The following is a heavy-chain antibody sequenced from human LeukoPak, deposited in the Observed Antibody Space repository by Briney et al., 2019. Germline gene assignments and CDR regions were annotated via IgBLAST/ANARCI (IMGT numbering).Heavy chain of an antibody. Sequence: SETLSLTCTVSGGSISSYYWSWIRQPPGKGLEWIGYIYYSGSTNYNPSLKSRVTISVDTSKNQFSLKLSSVTAADTAVYYCARESWIAARPGYYYCMDVWGKGTTVTVSS. CDR1: GGSISSYY. CDR3: ARESWIAARPGYYYCMDV. V-gene: IGHV4-59*01. CDR2: IYYSGST. D-gene: IGHD6-6*01. J-gene: IGHJ6*03.